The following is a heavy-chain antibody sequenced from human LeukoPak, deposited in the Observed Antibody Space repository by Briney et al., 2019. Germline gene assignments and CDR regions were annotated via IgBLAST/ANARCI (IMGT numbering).Heavy chain of an antibody. CDR2: SSYSGRT. V-gene: IGHV4-59*01. J-gene: IGHJ6*03. Sequence: SETLSLTCTVSGGSISSNYWSWIRQPPEKGLEWIGYSSYSGRTNYNPSLKSRVTISVDTSKNQFSLKLSSVTAADTAVYYCATEVLWFGEGYMDVWGKGTTVTVSS. CDR3: ATEVLWFGEGYMDV. CDR1: GGSISSNY. D-gene: IGHD3-10*01.